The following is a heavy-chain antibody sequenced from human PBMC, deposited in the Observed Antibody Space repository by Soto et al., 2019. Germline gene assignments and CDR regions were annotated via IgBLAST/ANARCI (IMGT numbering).Heavy chain of an antibody. CDR2: ISWNSGSI. D-gene: IGHD2-15*01. Sequence: EVQLVESGRGLVQPGRSLRLSCAASGFTFDDYAMHWVRQAPGKGLEWVSGISWNSGSIGYADSVKGRFTISRDNAKNSLYLQMNSLRAEDTALYYCAKDTLDCSGGSCPYYYYYMDVWGKGTTVTVSS. V-gene: IGHV3-9*01. J-gene: IGHJ6*03. CDR1: GFTFDDYA. CDR3: AKDTLDCSGGSCPYYYYYMDV.